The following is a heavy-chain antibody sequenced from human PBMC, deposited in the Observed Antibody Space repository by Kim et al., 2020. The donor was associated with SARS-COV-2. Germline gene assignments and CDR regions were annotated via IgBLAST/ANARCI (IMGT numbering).Heavy chain of an antibody. CDR2: INHSGST. CDR1: GGSFSGYY. D-gene: IGHD3-3*01. J-gene: IGHJ3*02. Sequence: SETLSLTCAVYGGSFSGYYWSWIRQPPGKGLELIGEINHSGSTKYNPYLTSRSTISVDTSKNQFSLKLKSVTAADTAVYYCARDRGTIFGMVIINDAFDIWGQGTMVTVSS. CDR3: ARDRGTIFGMVIINDAFDI. V-gene: IGHV4-34*01.